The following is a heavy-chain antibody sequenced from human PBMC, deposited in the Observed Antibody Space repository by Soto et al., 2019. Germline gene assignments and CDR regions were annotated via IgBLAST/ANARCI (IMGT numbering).Heavy chain of an antibody. V-gene: IGHV3-23*01. CDR1: GFRFSSHD. CDR2: ISVSGGST. Sequence: GGSLRLSCAASGFRFSSHDMSWVRQAPGKGLEWVSAISVSGGSTYYADFVKGRFTISRDNSKNTLYLQMNSLRAEDTAVYYCANRDRSMVTRSYYGMDVWGQGTTVTVSS. CDR3: ANRDRSMVTRSYYGMDV. J-gene: IGHJ6*02. D-gene: IGHD5-18*01.